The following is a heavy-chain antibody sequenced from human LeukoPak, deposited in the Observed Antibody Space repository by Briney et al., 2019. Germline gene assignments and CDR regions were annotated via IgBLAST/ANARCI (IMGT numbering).Heavy chain of an antibody. D-gene: IGHD6-13*01. CDR1: GFTFTTYW. CDR2: IKQDGSDK. Sequence: GGSLRLSCAASGFTFTTYWMTWVRHAPGKGLEWVANIKQDGSDKYYMDSVKGRFTISRDNAKNSLYLQMNSLRAEDTAVYYCARVAAAVPDYWGQGTLVTVSS. J-gene: IGHJ4*02. V-gene: IGHV3-7*04. CDR3: ARVAAAVPDY.